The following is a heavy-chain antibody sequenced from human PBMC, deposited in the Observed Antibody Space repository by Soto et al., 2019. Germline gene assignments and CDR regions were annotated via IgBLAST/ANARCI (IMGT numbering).Heavy chain of an antibody. V-gene: IGHV3-30*18. CDR2: ITSDVNYK. Sequence: GGSLRLSCAASGFAFSTYGLHWVRQAPGKELEWVAIITSDVNYKYYADSVKGRFTISRDNSKNTLFLQMNSLRAEDTAVDYCGKGDPFDIWGQGTRVTVSS. CDR3: GKGDPFDI. J-gene: IGHJ4*02. D-gene: IGHD3-16*01. CDR1: GFAFSTYG.